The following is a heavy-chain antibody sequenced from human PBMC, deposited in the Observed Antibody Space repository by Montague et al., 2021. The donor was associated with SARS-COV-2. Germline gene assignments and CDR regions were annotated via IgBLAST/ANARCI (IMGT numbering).Heavy chain of an antibody. CDR2: IYSSGST. D-gene: IGHD3-10*01. J-gene: IGHJ6*02. CDR3: ARDRPRSYYGGSVTYTWGGYGMDV. CDR1: GGSISSYY. Sequence: SETLSLTCTVSGGSISSYYWSWIRQPAGKGLEWIGRIYSSGSTNYNPSLKSRVTMSVDTSKNQFSLKLSSVTAADTALYYCARDRPRSYYGGSVTYTWGGYGMDVWGQGTTVTVSS. V-gene: IGHV4-4*07.